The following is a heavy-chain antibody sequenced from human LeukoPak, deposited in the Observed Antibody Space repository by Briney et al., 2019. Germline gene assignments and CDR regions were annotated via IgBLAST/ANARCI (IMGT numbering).Heavy chain of an antibody. CDR2: IYYSGST. V-gene: IGHV4-39*01. J-gene: IGHJ4*02. CDR3: ARGPSSRYDFWSGPPTN. D-gene: IGHD3-3*01. CDR1: GGSISSSSYY. Sequence: SETLSLTCTVSGGSISSSSYYWGWIRQPPGKGLEWIGSIYYSGSTYYNPSLKSRVTISVDTSKNQFSLKLSSVTAADTAVYYCARGPSSRYDFWSGPPTNWGQGTLVTVSS.